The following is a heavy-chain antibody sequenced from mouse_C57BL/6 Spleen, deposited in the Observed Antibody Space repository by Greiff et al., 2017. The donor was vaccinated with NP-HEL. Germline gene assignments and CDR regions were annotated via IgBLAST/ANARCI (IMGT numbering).Heavy chain of an antibody. D-gene: IGHD3-3*01. J-gene: IGHJ2*01. CDR1: GYTFTSYW. V-gene: IGHV1-52*01. Sequence: QVQLQQPGAELVRPGSSVKLSCKASGYTFTSYWMHWVKQRPIQGLEWIGNIDPSDSETHYNQKFKDKATLTVDTSSSTAYMQLSSLTADDSAVYYCARGTDYFDYWGQGTTLTVSS. CDR3: ARGTDYFDY. CDR2: IDPSDSET.